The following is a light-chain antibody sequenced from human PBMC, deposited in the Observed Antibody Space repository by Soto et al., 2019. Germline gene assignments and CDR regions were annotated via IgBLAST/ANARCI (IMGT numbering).Light chain of an antibody. CDR1: QSVSSNY. V-gene: IGKV3-20*01. Sequence: EIVLTQSPGTLSFSPGERANLSCRASQSVSSNYLAWYQQKPGQAPRLLIYGASSRATGIPDRFSGSGSGTDFTLTISRLEPEDFAVYYCQQYGSSRTFGQGNKVDIK. J-gene: IGKJ1*01. CDR2: GAS. CDR3: QQYGSSRT.